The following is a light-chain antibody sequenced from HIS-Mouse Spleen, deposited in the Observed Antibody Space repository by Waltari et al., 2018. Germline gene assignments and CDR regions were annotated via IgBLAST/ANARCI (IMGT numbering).Light chain of an antibody. Sequence: DIVFTQSPGTLSLSPRERATLSCRAIQSVSSSYLAWYQQKPGQAPRLLIYGASSRATGIPDRFSGSGSGTDFTLTISRLEPEDFAVYYCQQYGSSPYTFGQGTKVEIK. CDR3: QQYGSSPYT. J-gene: IGKJ2*01. V-gene: IGKV3-20*01. CDR1: QSVSSSY. CDR2: GAS.